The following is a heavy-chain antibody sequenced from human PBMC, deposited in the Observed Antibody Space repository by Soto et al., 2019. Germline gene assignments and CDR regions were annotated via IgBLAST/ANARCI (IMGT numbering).Heavy chain of an antibody. J-gene: IGHJ5*02. CDR2: IYYSGST. Sequence: SETLSLTCTVSGGSISSSSYYWGWIRQPPGKGLEWIGSIYYSGSTYYNPSLKSRVTISVDTSKNQFSLKLSSVTAADTAVYYCARTYSSSWYAIGNWFDPWGQGTLVTVSS. CDR3: ARTYSSSWYAIGNWFDP. D-gene: IGHD6-13*01. V-gene: IGHV4-39*01. CDR1: GGSISSSSYY.